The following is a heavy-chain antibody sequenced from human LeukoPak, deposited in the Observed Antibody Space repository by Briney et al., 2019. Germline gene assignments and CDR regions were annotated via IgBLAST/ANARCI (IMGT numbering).Heavy chain of an antibody. CDR1: GFTFSNAW. CDR3: ARDLEAANTYYFDY. CDR2: ISSAGTT. Sequence: GGSLRLSCAASGFTFSNAWMNWVRQAPGKGLEWVSIISSAGTTYYADSVKGRFTISRDNSKNTVYLQVNSLRDEDTAVYYCARDLEAANTYYFDYWGQGTMVTVSS. J-gene: IGHJ4*02. D-gene: IGHD6-13*01. V-gene: IGHV3-66*01.